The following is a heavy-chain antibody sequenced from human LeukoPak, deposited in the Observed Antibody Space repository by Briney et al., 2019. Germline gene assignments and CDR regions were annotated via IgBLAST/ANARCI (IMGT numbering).Heavy chain of an antibody. CDR1: GVTLSPYG. D-gene: IGHD3-16*01. CDR2: ISYEGGTQ. J-gene: IGHJ5*02. Sequence: GGSLRLSCAASGVTLSPYGMHWVRQAPGKGLEWVAVISYEGGTQHYADSVKGRFIISRDNPRNTLYLQMNSLRAEDTAVYYCASSENYDYVWGPWGQGTLVTVSS. CDR3: ASSENYDYVWGP. V-gene: IGHV3-30*03.